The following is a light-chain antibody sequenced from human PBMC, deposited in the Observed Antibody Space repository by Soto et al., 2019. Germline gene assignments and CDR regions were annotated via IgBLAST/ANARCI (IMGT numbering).Light chain of an antibody. CDR3: QQYNSYPWT. J-gene: IGKJ1*01. CDR1: QSMSSW. Sequence: DNQMTQSPSSLSASVGDRVTITCRASQSMSSWLAWYQQKPGKAPELLIYKASNLQTGVPSRFSVSGSGTEFTLTINSLQPDDFATYYCQQYNSYPWTFGQGTKVEIK. CDR2: KAS. V-gene: IGKV1-5*03.